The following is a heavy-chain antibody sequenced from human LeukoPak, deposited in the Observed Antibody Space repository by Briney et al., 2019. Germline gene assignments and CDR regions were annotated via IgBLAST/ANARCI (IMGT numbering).Heavy chain of an antibody. J-gene: IGHJ3*02. CDR1: GASISSDYY. CDR3: ARGDTYGYAFDI. Sequence: SQTLSLTRTVSGASISSDYYWSWIRQPPGKGLEWIGYIYYSGSTYYNPSLKSRVTISLDTSKNQFSLNLSSVTAADTAVYYCARGDTYGYAFDIRGQGTMVTVSS. CDR2: IYYSGST. D-gene: IGHD5-18*01. V-gene: IGHV4-30-4*01.